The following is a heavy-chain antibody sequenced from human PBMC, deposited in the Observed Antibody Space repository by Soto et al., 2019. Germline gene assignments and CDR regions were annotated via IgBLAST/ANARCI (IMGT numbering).Heavy chain of an antibody. J-gene: IGHJ6*03. D-gene: IGHD3-10*01. CDR1: GFTFSTYW. CDR3: ARGGSDMDV. V-gene: IGHV3-7*01. CDR2: IWPDGSEQ. Sequence: GGSLRLSCAASGFTFSTYWMTWVRQAPGKGLEWVANIWPDGSEQKSADSVKGRFTISRDNAKNSLYLQMNFLRAEDTAVYYCARGGSDMDVWGKGTTVTVSS.